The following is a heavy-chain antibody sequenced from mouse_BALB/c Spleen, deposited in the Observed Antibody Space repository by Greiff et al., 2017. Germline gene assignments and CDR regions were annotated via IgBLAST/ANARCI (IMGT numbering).Heavy chain of an antibody. CDR2: ISSGSSTI. J-gene: IGHJ3*01. CDR1: GFTFSSFG. Sequence: EVHLVESGGGLVQPGGSRKLSCAASGFTFSSFGMHWVRQAPEKGLEWVAYISSGSSTIYYADTVKGRFTISRDNPKNTLFLQMTSLRSEDTAMYYCARSGGSSYWFAYWGQGTLVTVSA. CDR3: ARSGGSSYWFAY. V-gene: IGHV5-17*02. D-gene: IGHD1-1*01.